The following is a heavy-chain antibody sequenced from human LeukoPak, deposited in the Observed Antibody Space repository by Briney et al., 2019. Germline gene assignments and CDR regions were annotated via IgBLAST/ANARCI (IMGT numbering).Heavy chain of an antibody. V-gene: IGHV4-34*01. J-gene: IGHJ4*02. CDR2: INHSGST. Sequence: SETLSLTCAVYGGSFSGYYWSWIRQPPGKGLEWIGEINHSGSTNYNPSLKSRVTISVDTSKNQFSLKLSSVTAADTAVYYCARSGSGVYDYVWGSYRRYCFDYWGQGTLVTVSS. CDR1: GGSFSGYY. CDR3: ARSGSGVYDYVWGSYRRYCFDY. D-gene: IGHD3-16*02.